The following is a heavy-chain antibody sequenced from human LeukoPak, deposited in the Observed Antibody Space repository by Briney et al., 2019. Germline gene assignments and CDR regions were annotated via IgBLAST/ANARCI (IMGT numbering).Heavy chain of an antibody. CDR1: GFTVSSNY. Sequence: GGSLRLSCAASGFTVSSNYMSWVRQAPGKGLEWVSVIYSGGSTYYADSVKGRFTISRDNSKNTLYLQMNSLRAEDTAVYYCARDETRYGDYVGGYFDYWGQGTLVIVSS. CDR2: IYSGGST. V-gene: IGHV3-53*01. CDR3: ARDETRYGDYVGGYFDY. D-gene: IGHD4-17*01. J-gene: IGHJ4*02.